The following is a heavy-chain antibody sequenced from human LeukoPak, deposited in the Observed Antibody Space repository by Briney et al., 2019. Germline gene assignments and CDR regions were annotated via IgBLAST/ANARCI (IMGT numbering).Heavy chain of an antibody. D-gene: IGHD5-18*01. CDR1: GFTFSTYA. J-gene: IGHJ4*01. CDR3: ASRAYTAMVK. CDR2: ISGSGVSA. Sequence: PGGSLRLSCAASGFTFSTYAMSWVRQAPGKGLEWVSGISGSGVSAYYADSVKGRLTISRDNSKNTLYLQMNSLRAEDTAVCYCASRAYTAMVKWGQGNLVTVSS. V-gene: IGHV3-23*01.